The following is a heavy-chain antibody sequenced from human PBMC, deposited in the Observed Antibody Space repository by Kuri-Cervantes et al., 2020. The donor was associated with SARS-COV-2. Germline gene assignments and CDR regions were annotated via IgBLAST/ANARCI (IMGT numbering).Heavy chain of an antibody. V-gene: IGHV3-7*01. Sequence: ETLSLTCAASGFTFSSYWMSWVRQAPGKGLEWVANIKQDGSEKYYADSVKGRFTISRDNSKNTLYLQMNSLRAEDTAVYYCAREGGIAAAGTIFDYWGQGTLVTVSS. CDR2: IKQDGSEK. D-gene: IGHD6-13*01. J-gene: IGHJ4*02. CDR3: AREGGIAAAGTIFDY. CDR1: GFTFSSYW.